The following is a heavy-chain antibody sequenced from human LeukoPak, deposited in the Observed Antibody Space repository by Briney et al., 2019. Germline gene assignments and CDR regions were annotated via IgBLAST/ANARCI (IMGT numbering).Heavy chain of an antibody. J-gene: IGHJ4*02. D-gene: IGHD3-22*01. Sequence: SETLSLTCAVYGGPFSGYYRSWIRQPPGKGLEWIGEINHSGSTNYNPSLKSRVTISVDTSKNQFSLKLSSVTAADTAVYYCARGSHYYDSSGYYVYFDYWGQGTLVTVSS. V-gene: IGHV4-34*01. CDR3: ARGSHYYDSSGYYVYFDY. CDR2: INHSGST. CDR1: GGPFSGYY.